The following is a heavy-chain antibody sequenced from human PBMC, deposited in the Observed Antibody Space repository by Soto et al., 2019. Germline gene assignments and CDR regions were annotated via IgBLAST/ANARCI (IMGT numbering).Heavy chain of an antibody. V-gene: IGHV5-51*01. CDR1: GYSFTSYW. CDR2: IYPGDSDT. Sequence: GESLKISCKGSGYSFTSYWIGWVRQMPGKGLEWMGIIYPGDSDTRYSPSFQGQVTISADKSISTAYLQWSSLKASDTAMYYCARLRGIAAAGTPNWFDPWGQGTLVTVSS. CDR3: ARLRGIAAAGTPNWFDP. D-gene: IGHD6-13*01. J-gene: IGHJ5*02.